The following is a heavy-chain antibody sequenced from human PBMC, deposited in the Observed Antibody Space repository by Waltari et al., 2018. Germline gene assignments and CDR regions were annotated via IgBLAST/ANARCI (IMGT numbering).Heavy chain of an antibody. CDR3: ARGGVMEEALDM. CDR2: IKEDGSEK. CDR1: GFTVGGYW. V-gene: IGHV3-7*01. Sequence: EGKLVESGGGFVQPGGSPKLSCAVSGFTVGGYWMSWVRPAPGKGLEWVANIKEDGSEKDYVDSVKGRFTLSRDNAKDSVYLQMNTLKDEDTAIYYCARGGVMEEALDMWGQGTMVIVS. J-gene: IGHJ3*02. D-gene: IGHD2-21*01.